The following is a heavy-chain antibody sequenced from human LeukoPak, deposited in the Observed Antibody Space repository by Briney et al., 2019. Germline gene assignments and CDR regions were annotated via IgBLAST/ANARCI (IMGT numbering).Heavy chain of an antibody. V-gene: IGHV4-39*01. D-gene: IGHD6-19*01. J-gene: IGHJ4*02. CDR3: ARHSSGWYLPTHFDY. CDR1: GGSISSSSYY. Sequence: SETLSLTCTVSGGSISSSSYYWGWTRQPPGKGLEWIGSIYYSGSTYYNPSLKSRVTISVDTSKNQFSLKLSSVTAADTAVYYCARHSSGWYLPTHFDYWGQGTLVTVSS. CDR2: IYYSGST.